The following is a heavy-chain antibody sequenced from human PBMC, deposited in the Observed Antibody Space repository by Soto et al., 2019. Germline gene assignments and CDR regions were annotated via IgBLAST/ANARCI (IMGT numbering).Heavy chain of an antibody. CDR2: ISYDGSNK. V-gene: IGHV3-30-3*01. CDR1: GFTFRNYA. CDR3: ARFATVVDSTALYVFDI. J-gene: IGHJ3*02. Sequence: GGSLRLSCAASGFTFRNYAMSWVRQAPGKGLEWVAVISYDGSNKYYADSVKGRFTISRDNSKNTLYLQMNSLRAEDTAMYYCARFATVVDSTALYVFDIWGQRPMVTVSS. D-gene: IGHD2-15*01.